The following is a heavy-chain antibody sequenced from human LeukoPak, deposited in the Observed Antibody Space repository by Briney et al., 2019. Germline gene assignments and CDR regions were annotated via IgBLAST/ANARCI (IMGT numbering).Heavy chain of an antibody. Sequence: SETLSLTCTVSGGSISSYYWSWIRQPPGKGLEWMGYIYYSGSTNYNPSLKSRVTISVDTSKNQFSLKLSSVTAADTAVYYCARARYYYDSSGYPYWYFDLWGRGTLVTVSS. D-gene: IGHD3-22*01. CDR1: GGSISSYY. CDR3: ARARYYYDSSGYPYWYFDL. V-gene: IGHV4-59*01. CDR2: IYYSGST. J-gene: IGHJ2*01.